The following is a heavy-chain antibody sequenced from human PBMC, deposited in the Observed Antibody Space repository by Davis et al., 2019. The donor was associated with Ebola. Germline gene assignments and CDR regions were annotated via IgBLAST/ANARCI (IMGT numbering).Heavy chain of an antibody. V-gene: IGHV5-51*01. J-gene: IGHJ3*02. CDR2: IYTGDSDT. D-gene: IGHD2-8*02. Sequence: GESLKISCKDSGKSFTSHWIGWVRQMPGKGLEWMGIIYTGDSDTRYSPSFRGQVTISADKSTKTAFLVWTGLKASDTAMYYCASLRRTITGMDDAFDIWGQGTMVTVSS. CDR3: ASLRRTITGMDDAFDI. CDR1: GKSFTSHW.